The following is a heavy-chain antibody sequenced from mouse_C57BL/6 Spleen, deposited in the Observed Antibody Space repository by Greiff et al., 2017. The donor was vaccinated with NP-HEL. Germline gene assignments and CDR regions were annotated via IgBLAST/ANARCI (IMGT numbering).Heavy chain of an antibody. J-gene: IGHJ2*01. CDR2: IDPSDSET. CDR1: GYTFTSYW. D-gene: IGHD2-10*02. Sequence: QVQLQQSGAELVRPGSSVKLSCKASGYTFTSYWMHWVKQRPIQGLEWIGNIDPSDSETHYNQKFKDKATLTVDKSSSTAYMQLSSLTSEDSAVYYCAAYGKPPFDYWGQGTTLTVSS. V-gene: IGHV1-52*01. CDR3: AAYGKPPFDY.